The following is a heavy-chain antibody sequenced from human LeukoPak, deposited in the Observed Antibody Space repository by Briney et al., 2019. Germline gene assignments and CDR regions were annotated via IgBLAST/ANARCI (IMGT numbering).Heavy chain of an antibody. J-gene: IGHJ4*02. D-gene: IGHD6-13*01. Sequence: PSETLSLTCTVSGASITSYCWSWIRQAPGKGLEWIGYIYYSGSTNYNPSLKSRVTISADTSKNQFSLKLSSVTAADTAVYYCARNIAGIAAAGIDYWGQGTLVTVSS. CDR3: ARNIAGIAAAGIDY. CDR1: GASITSYC. CDR2: IYYSGST. V-gene: IGHV4-59*01.